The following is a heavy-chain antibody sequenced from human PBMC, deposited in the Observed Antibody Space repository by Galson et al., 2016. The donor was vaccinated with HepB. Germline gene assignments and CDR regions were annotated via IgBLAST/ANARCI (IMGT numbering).Heavy chain of an antibody. CDR2: IYDSEMT. V-gene: IGHV4-61*03. CDR3: GGDRLRDSAVATFDSRGPISLDTSKHELSLTLTPVTAADTAVYYCARDPLLNSIVGTFDI. Sequence: SETLSLTCNVSGVSVNTDKYYWNWIRQTPGKGLEWIGSIYDSEMTNYNPSLDSRATISLNTSTNDTPLPLTSAPPADIAHHSLGGDRLRDSAVATFDSRGPISLDTSKHELSLTLTPVTAADTAVYYCARDPLLNSIVGTFDIWGQGTPVTVSS. CDR1: GVSVNTDKYY. D-gene: IGHD3-22*01. J-gene: IGHJ3*02.